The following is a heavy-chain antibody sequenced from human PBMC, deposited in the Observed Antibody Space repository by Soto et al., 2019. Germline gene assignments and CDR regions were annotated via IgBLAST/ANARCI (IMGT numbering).Heavy chain of an antibody. CDR2: IIPILGIA. V-gene: IGHV1-69*02. Sequence: QVQLVQSGAEVKKPGSSVKVSCKASGGTFSSYTISWVRQAPGQGLEWMGRIIPILGIANYAQKFQGRVMITADKSTSTAYMELSSLRSEDTAVYYCARGSSSTSFDYYYYMDVWGKGTTVTVSS. J-gene: IGHJ6*03. CDR1: GGTFSSYT. D-gene: IGHD2-2*01. CDR3: ARGSSSTSFDYYYYMDV.